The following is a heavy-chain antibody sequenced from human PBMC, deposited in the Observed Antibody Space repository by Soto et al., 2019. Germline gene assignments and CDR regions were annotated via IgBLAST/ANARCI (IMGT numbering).Heavy chain of an antibody. CDR2: LCSRGSSK. CDR1: GFTFSSYE. V-gene: IGHV3-48*03. J-gene: IGHJ5*02. CDR3: SRDRFPMVGLVESGFDP. D-gene: IGHD3-22*01. Sequence: LTLSCAASGFTFSSYEMNWVRQAPGKGLEWVSYLCSRGSSKCYAGSVKGRFTIPRDHGKESLYLQMNNLRGGDTGVYYCSRDRFPMVGLVESGFDPLGQGALVTVSS.